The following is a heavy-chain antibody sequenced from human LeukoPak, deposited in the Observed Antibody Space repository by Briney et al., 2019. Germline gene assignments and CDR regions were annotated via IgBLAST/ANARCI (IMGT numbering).Heavy chain of an antibody. CDR3: AKVGSDSSGYLPLPDY. CDR1: GYTFTGYY. CDR2: INPNSGAT. D-gene: IGHD3-22*01. V-gene: IGHV1-2*02. Sequence: ASVKVSCKASGYTFTGYYIHWVRQAPGQGLEWMGWINPNSGATNYAQKFQGRVTMTRDTSISTAYMELSRLRSDDTAVYYCAKVGSDSSGYLPLPDYWGQGTLVTVSS. J-gene: IGHJ4*02.